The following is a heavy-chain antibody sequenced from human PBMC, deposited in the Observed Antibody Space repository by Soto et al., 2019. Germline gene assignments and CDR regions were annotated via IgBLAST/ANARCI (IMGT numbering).Heavy chain of an antibody. Sequence: SETLSLTCTVSGGSISSAGYNWSWIRQHPGKGLEWIGYIYYSGSTYYNPSLKSRVTISVDTSKNQFSLKLSSVTAVDTAVYYCARPHGGSSGWDNWFDPWGQGTLVTVSS. D-gene: IGHD6-25*01. CDR1: GGSISSAGYN. CDR3: ARPHGGSSGWDNWFDP. CDR2: IYYSGST. J-gene: IGHJ5*02. V-gene: IGHV4-31*03.